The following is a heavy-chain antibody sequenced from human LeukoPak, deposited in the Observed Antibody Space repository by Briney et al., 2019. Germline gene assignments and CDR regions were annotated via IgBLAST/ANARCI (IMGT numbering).Heavy chain of an antibody. Sequence: SETLSLTCTVSGGSISSYYWSWIRQPPGKGLEWIGSIYYSGSTYYNPSLKSRVTISVDTSKNQFSLKLSSVTAADTAVYYCARVPGSMVPEEYYYGMDVWGQGTTVTVSS. D-gene: IGHD3-10*01. J-gene: IGHJ6*02. V-gene: IGHV4-39*07. CDR1: GGSISSYY. CDR2: IYYSGST. CDR3: ARVPGSMVPEEYYYGMDV.